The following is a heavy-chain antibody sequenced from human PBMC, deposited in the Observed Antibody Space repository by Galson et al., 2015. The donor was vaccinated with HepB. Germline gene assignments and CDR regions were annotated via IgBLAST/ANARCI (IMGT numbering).Heavy chain of an antibody. D-gene: IGHD3-10*01. CDR3: TRDAPYYGTGNYFFDF. Sequence: SLRLSCAASGFTFGSYAMHWVRQAPGKGLEWVAFISYDGSRKSYADSVKGRITISRDNAKKTVYLQMNSLRAEDTAVYYCTRDAPYYGTGNYFFDFWGQGTLVTVSS. J-gene: IGHJ4*02. V-gene: IGHV3-30*04. CDR2: ISYDGSRK. CDR1: GFTFGSYA.